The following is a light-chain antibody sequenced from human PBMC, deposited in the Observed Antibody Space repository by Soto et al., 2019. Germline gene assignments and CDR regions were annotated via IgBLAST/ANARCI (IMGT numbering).Light chain of an antibody. V-gene: IGKV1-5*03. CDR3: LQDYNYPRT. J-gene: IGKJ1*01. Sequence: DIQMTQSPSTLSASVGDTVTISCRASQSFSSWLAWYQQKPGKAPKLLIYKASSLQSGVPSRFSGSGSGTDFTLTISSLQPEDFATYYCLQDYNYPRTFGQGTKVDIK. CDR1: QSFSSW. CDR2: KAS.